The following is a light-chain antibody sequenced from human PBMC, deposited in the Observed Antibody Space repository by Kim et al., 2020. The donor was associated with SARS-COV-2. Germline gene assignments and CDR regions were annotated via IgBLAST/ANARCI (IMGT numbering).Light chain of an antibody. CDR1: SLRSYY. CDR3: NSRDSSGNHYV. V-gene: IGLV3-19*01. Sequence: AWGQPVRITCQGDSLRSYYASWYQQKPGQAPVLVIYGKNNRHSGIPDRFSGSSSGNTASLTITGAQAEDEADYYCNSRDSSGNHYVFGTGTKVTVL. CDR2: GKN. J-gene: IGLJ1*01.